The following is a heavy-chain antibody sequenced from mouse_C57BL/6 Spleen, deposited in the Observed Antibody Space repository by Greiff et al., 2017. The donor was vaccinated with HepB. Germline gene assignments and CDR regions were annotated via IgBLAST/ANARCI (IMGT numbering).Heavy chain of an antibody. V-gene: IGHV14-3*01. D-gene: IGHD1-1*01. CDR1: GFNFKNTY. Sequence: VQLQQSVAELVRPGASVKLSCTASGFNFKNTYMHWVKQRPEQGLEWIGRIDPANGNTKYAPKFKGKATMTADTSSNTAYLQLRSLTSEDTAIYYCARGDSSYWFAYWGQGTLVTVSA. J-gene: IGHJ3*01. CDR3: ARGDSSYWFAY. CDR2: IDPANGNT.